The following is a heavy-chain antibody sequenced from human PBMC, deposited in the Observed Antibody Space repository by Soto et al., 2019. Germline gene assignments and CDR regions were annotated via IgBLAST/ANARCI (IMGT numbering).Heavy chain of an antibody. CDR2: ISGSGGST. CDR3: AKDRYGDFSFDY. D-gene: IGHD4-17*01. CDR1: GFTFSSYA. Sequence: VGSLRLSCAASGFTFSSYAMSWVRQAPGKGLEWVSAISGSGGSTYYADSVKGRFTISRDSSKNTLFLQMNSLRAEDTAVYYCAKDRYGDFSFDYWGQGTLVTVSS. J-gene: IGHJ4*02. V-gene: IGHV3-23*01.